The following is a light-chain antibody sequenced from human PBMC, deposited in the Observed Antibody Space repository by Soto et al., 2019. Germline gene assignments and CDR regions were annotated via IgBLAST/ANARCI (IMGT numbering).Light chain of an antibody. J-gene: IGLJ2*01. CDR1: SRDVGGYNW. CDR2: EVD. Sequence: QSALTQPPSASGSPGQSVTISCTGTSRDVGGYNWVSWYQHHPGKVPKLLIYEVDKRPSGVPDRFSGSTDGSSNSASLTISGLQTEDEADYYCQSYDSDFVVFGGGTQLTVL. CDR3: QSYDSDFVV. V-gene: IGLV2-8*01.